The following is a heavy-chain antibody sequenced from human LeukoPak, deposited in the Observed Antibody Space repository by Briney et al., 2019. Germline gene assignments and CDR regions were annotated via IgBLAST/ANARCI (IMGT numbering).Heavy chain of an antibody. J-gene: IGHJ4*02. CDR1: GGSFSGYY. Sequence: SETLSLTCAVYGGSFSGYYWSWIRQPPGKGLEWIGEINHSGSTNYNPSLKSLVTISVDTSKNQFSLKLSSVTAADTAVYYCARALGYCSSTSCFEFDYWGQGTLVTVSS. CDR2: INHSGST. V-gene: IGHV4-34*01. CDR3: ARALGYCSSTSCFEFDY. D-gene: IGHD2-2*01.